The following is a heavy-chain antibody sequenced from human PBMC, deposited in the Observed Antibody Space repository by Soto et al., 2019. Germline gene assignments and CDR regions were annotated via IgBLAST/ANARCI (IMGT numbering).Heavy chain of an antibody. CDR1: GGSFSGYY. CDR2: INHSGST. D-gene: IGHD3-22*01. CDR3: ASRPGYYYSSGYWYFDL. Sequence: SETLSLTCAVYGGSFSGYYWSWIRQPPGKGLEWIGEINHSGSTNYNPSLKSRVTISVDTSENQFSLKLSSVTAADTAVYYCASRPGYYYSSGYWYFDLWGRGTLVTISS. J-gene: IGHJ2*01. V-gene: IGHV4-34*01.